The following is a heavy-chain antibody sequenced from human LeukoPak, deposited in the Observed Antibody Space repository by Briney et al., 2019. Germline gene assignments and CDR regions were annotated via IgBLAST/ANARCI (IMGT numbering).Heavy chain of an antibody. CDR2: ISYDGSNK. D-gene: IGHD3/OR15-3a*01. V-gene: IGHV3-30-3*01. CDR3: ARAPILRLVKPFDY. J-gene: IGHJ4*02. CDR1: GFTFSSYA. Sequence: PGGSLRLSCAASGFTFSSYAMHWVRQAPGKGLEWVAVISYDGSNKYYADSVKGRFTISRDNSKNTPYLQMNSLRAEDTAVYYCARAPILRLVKPFDYWGQGTLVTVSS.